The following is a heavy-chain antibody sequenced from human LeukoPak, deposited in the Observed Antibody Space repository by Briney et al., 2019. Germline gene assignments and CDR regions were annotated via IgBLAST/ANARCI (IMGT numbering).Heavy chain of an antibody. CDR3: ARVDRSGWPKGVFDF. J-gene: IGHJ4*02. CDR1: GGSINSYY. Sequence: SETLSLTCTVSGGSINSYYWSWIRQPPGKGLEWIGYISYRGSPNYNPSLERRVSISVDTSRNQFSLNLNSVTAADTAVYYCARVDRSGWPKGVFDFWGQGTLVTVSS. V-gene: IGHV4-59*01. CDR2: ISYRGSP. D-gene: IGHD6-19*01.